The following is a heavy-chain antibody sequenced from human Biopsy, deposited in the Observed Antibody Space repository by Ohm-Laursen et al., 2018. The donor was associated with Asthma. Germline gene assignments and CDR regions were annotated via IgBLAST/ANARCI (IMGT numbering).Heavy chain of an antibody. V-gene: IGHV1-46*01. CDR3: AREAKSGEVPFGYFYALDV. Sequence: ASVKVSCKASGYTFTSYYMHWVRQAPGHGLEWMGMINPFGGSSNFAQKFQGRLTMTRDTSTRTVYMELSSLRSEDTAVYYCAREAKSGEVPFGYFYALDVWGEGTTVTVSS. D-gene: IGHD3-3*01. J-gene: IGHJ6*04. CDR1: GYTFTSYY. CDR2: INPFGGSS.